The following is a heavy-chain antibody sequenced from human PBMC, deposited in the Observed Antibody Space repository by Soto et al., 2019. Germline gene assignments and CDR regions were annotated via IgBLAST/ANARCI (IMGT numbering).Heavy chain of an antibody. CDR1: GFTFSSYA. CDR2: ISYDGSNK. D-gene: IGHD2-2*01. Sequence: QVQLVESGGGVVQPGRSLRLSCAASGFTFSSYAMHWVRQAPGKGLEWVAVISYDGSNKYYADSVKGRFTISRDNSKKTLYLQMNSLRAEDTAVYYCASEFAYCSSTSCATHGMDVWGQGTTVTVSS. J-gene: IGHJ6*02. CDR3: ASEFAYCSSTSCATHGMDV. V-gene: IGHV3-30-3*01.